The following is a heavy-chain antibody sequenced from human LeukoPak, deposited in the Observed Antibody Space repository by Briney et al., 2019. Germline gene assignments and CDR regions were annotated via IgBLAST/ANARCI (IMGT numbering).Heavy chain of an antibody. CDR3: AKDENWRTLDY. D-gene: IGHD1-1*01. V-gene: IGHV3-30*02. CDR1: GFAFRSYA. Sequence: GGSLRLSCAASGFAFRSYAMPWVRQAPGQGLEWVTFIRYDGSITYYADSVKGRFTISRDNSKNTLYLQMKSLRAEDTAVYYCAKDENWRTLDYWGQGTLVTVSS. CDR2: IRYDGSIT. J-gene: IGHJ4*02.